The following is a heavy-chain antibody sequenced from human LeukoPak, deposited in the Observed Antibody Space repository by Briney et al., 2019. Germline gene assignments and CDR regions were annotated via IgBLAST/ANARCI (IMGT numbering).Heavy chain of an antibody. V-gene: IGHV4-34*01. CDR2: INHSGST. CDR3: ARGPVLLWFGELSSNWFDP. J-gene: IGHJ5*02. CDR1: GGSFSGYY. D-gene: IGHD3-10*01. Sequence: SETLSLTCVVYGGSFSGYYWSWIRQPPGKGLEWIGEINHSGSTNYNPSLKSRVTISVDTSKNQFSLKLSSVTAADTAVYYCARGPVLLWFGELSSNWFDPWGQGTLVTVSS.